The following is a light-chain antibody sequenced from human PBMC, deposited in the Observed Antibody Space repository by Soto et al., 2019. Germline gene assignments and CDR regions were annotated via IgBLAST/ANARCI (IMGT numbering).Light chain of an antibody. CDR2: EVS. J-gene: IGLJ1*01. Sequence: QSALTQPASVSGSPGQSITISYTGTSSDVGGYNYVSWYQQHPGKAPKLIIYEVSNRPSGVSNRFSGSKSGNTASLTISGLQAEDEADYYRNSYTSKSTGVFGTGTKLTVL. CDR3: NSYTSKSTGV. V-gene: IGLV2-14*01. CDR1: SSDVGGYNY.